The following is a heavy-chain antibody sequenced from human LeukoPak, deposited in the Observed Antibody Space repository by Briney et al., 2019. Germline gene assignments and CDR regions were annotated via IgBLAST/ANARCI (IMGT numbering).Heavy chain of an antibody. CDR2: ISWNSGSI. CDR1: GFTFSSYS. D-gene: IGHD1-26*01. Sequence: GGSLRLSCAASGFTFSSYSMNWVRQAPGKGLEWVSGISWNSGSIGYADSVKGRFTISRDNAKNSLYLQMNSLRAEDTALYYCAKGGSGSYFDYWGQGTLVTVSS. J-gene: IGHJ4*02. V-gene: IGHV3-9*01. CDR3: AKGGSGSYFDY.